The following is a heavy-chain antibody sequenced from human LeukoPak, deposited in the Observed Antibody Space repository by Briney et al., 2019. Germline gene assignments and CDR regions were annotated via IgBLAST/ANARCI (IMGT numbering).Heavy chain of an antibody. D-gene: IGHD1-26*01. J-gene: IGHJ3*02. CDR3: ARGGQFDAFDI. Sequence: SETLSLTCTVSGGSISSSSYYWGWIRQPPGKGLEWIGSIYYSGSTYYNPSLKSRVTISVDTSKNQFSLKLSSVTAADTAVYYCARGGQFDAFDIWGQGTMVTVSS. CDR1: GGSISSSSYY. CDR2: IYYSGST. V-gene: IGHV4-39*07.